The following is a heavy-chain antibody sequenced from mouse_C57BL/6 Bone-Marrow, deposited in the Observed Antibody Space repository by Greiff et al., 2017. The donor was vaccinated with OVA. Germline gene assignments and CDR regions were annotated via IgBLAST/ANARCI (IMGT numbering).Heavy chain of an antibody. J-gene: IGHJ4*01. CDR2: IRSKSNNYAT. V-gene: IGHV10-1*01. CDR1: GFSFNTYA. D-gene: IGHD2-4*01. CDR3: VRRDYDWKNYAMAY. Sequence: EVKLVESGGGLVQPKGSLKLSCAASGFSFNTYAINWVRQAPGKGVEWVARIRSKSNNYATYYADYGKDRFTISRDESSIMLYLPMNNAKTDDPTMYYCVRRDYDWKNYAMAYWGQGTSVTVSS.